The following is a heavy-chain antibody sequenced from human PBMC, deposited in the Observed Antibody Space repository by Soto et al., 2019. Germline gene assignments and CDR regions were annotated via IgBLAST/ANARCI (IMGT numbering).Heavy chain of an antibody. V-gene: IGHV1-8*01. Sequence: QVQLVQSGAEVKKPGASVKVSCKASGYTFTSYDINWVRQATGQVIEWMGWMNPNSGNTGYAQKFQGRVTMTRNTSISTAYMELSSLRSEDTAVYYCARNQYYYDSSGSASYYGMDVWGQGTTVTVSS. CDR3: ARNQYYYDSSGSASYYGMDV. J-gene: IGHJ6*02. CDR2: MNPNSGNT. D-gene: IGHD3-22*01. CDR1: GYTFTSYD.